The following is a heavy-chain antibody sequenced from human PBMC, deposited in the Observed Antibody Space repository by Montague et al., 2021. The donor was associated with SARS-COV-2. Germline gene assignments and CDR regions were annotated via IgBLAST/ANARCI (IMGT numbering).Heavy chain of an antibody. CDR1: GDSITNNYY. Sequence: SETLSLTCTVSGDSITNNYYWGWIRQPPGKGLEWIGTIYHSGTTYYNPSLKSRVTISVDTSNNQFSLKLTSVTAADTAVYYCARRHIVASNRAFDYWGQGTIVTVSS. CDR2: IYHSGTT. J-gene: IGHJ4*02. CDR3: ARRHIVASNRAFDY. V-gene: IGHV4-38-2*02. D-gene: IGHD2-21*01.